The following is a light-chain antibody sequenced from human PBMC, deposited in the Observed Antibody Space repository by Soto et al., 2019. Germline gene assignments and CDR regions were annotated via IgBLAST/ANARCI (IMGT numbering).Light chain of an antibody. CDR2: GSS. CDR3: QQYGSSPPYT. Sequence: EVVLTQSPGTLSLSPGERATLSCRASQSVSNKYLAWYQQHPGQAPRLLIFGSSDRATGIPDRFSGSGSATDFTLTISRLEPEDFAVYYCQQYGSSPPYTFGQGTKLEIK. J-gene: IGKJ2*01. V-gene: IGKV3-20*01. CDR1: QSVSNKY.